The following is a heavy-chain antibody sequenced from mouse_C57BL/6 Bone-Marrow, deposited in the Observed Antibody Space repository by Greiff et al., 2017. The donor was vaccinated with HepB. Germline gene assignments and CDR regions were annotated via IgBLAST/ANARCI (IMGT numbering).Heavy chain of an antibody. J-gene: IGHJ4*01. Sequence: EVKVVESGGGLVQPKGSLKLSCAASGFSFNTYAMNWVRQAPGKGLEWVARIRSKSNNYATYYADSVKDRFTISRDDSESMRYLQMNNLKTEDTAMYYCGRQRGSSGYYAMDYWGQGTSVTVSS. V-gene: IGHV10-1*01. CDR1: GFSFNTYA. CDR3: GRQRGSSGYYAMDY. CDR2: IRSKSNNYAT. D-gene: IGHD1-1*01.